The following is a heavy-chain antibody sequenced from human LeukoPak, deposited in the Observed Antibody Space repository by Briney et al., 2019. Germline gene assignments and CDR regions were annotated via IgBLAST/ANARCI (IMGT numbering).Heavy chain of an antibody. V-gene: IGHV3-74*01. CDR1: GFSFSSYW. Sequence: PGGSLRLSCAASGFSFSSYWMHWVRQAPGKGLVWVARIQCDGNTTNYADSVKGRFTISRDNAKKTLYVQMNSLRAEDTAVYYCARALVAGVTLNALDIWGQGTMVTVSS. CDR3: ARALVAGVTLNALDI. CDR2: IQCDGNTT. J-gene: IGHJ3*02. D-gene: IGHD2-15*01.